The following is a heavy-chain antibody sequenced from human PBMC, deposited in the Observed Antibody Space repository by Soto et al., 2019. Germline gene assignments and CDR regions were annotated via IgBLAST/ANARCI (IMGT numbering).Heavy chain of an antibody. J-gene: IGHJ3*02. CDR2: INPSGGST. CDR3: ARDRTHRYFDWREAFDI. Sequence: XSVKVSFKASGYTFTGYYMHWVRQAPGQGLEWMGIINPSGGSTSYAQKFQGRVTMTRDTSTSTVCMELSSLRSEDTAVYYCARDRTHRYFDWREAFDIWGQGTMVTVSS. CDR1: GYTFTGYY. V-gene: IGHV1-46*01. D-gene: IGHD3-9*01.